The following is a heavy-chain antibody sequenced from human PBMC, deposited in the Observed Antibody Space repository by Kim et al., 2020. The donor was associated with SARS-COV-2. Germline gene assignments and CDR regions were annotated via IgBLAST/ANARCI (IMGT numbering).Heavy chain of an antibody. CDR2: IYSIGTT. V-gene: IGHV4-39*01. CDR3: ARIYSSYYYMDV. J-gene: IGHJ6*03. Sequence: SETLSLTCSVSGGSLTGGGDYWGLAWIRQPPGKGLEWIGNIYSIGTTYYSPSLKSRVTMSADTSENQFSLKLSSVTAADTAVYYCARIYSSYYYMDVWG. CDR1: GGSLTGGGDY.